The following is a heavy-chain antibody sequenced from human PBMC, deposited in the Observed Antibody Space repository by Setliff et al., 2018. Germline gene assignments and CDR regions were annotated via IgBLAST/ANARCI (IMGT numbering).Heavy chain of an antibody. D-gene: IGHD3-22*01. CDR3: ATDPHYDSSAYYSNFDY. V-gene: IGHV1-69*10. J-gene: IGHJ4*02. Sequence: GASVKVSCKASGGTFSSYAISWVRQAPGQGLEWMGGIIPILGIANYAQKFQGRVTITADKSTSTAYMELSSLRSEDTAVYYCATDPHYDSSAYYSNFDYWGQGTLVTVSS. CDR2: IIPILGIA. CDR1: GGTFSSYA.